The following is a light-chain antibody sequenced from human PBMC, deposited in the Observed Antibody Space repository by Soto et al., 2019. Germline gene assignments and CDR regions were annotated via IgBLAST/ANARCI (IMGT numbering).Light chain of an antibody. CDR1: TSDIGSYNL. J-gene: IGLJ1*01. Sequence: QSVLTQPASVSGSPGQSITISCTGTTSDIGSYNLVSWYQQHPDKVPKIIIYEASKRPSGAPYRFSGSKSGNTASLTISGLQAEDEADYYCCSYAGSSTWVFGTGTKVTVL. V-gene: IGLV2-23*01. CDR3: CSYAGSSTWV. CDR2: EAS.